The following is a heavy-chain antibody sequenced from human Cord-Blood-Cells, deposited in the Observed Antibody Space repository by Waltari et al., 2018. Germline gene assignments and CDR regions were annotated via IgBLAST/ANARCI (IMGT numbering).Heavy chain of an antibody. V-gene: IGHV1-69*06. CDR1: GGTFRSYA. Sequence: QVQLVQSGAEVKKPGSSVKVSCKASGGTFRSYAISWVRQAPGQGLEWMGGIIPIFCTANYAQKLQGRGTITADKSTSTAYMELSSLRSEDTAVYYCARGGPGPVGGAFDIWGQGTMVTVSS. CDR3: ARGGPGPVGGAFDI. D-gene: IGHD5-12*01. CDR2: IIPIFCTA. J-gene: IGHJ3*02.